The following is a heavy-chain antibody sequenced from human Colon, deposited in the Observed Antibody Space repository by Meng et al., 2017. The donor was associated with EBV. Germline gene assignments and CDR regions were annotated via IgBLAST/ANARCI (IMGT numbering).Heavy chain of an antibody. V-gene: IGHV3-53*01. CDR2: IYTDGRT. D-gene: IGHD3-16*02. Sequence: VGLGGCGGGLIHPGGSLGLSFAVPGITVSGIYMNWVRQAPGKGLEWVSVIYTDGRTYYADSVKGRFTISRDNSMNMLYLQMNSLRAEDTALYYCATSWSSDRSGYRHTPPFDFWGQGTLVTVSS. CDR1: GITVSGIY. CDR3: ATSWSSDRSGYRHTPPFDF. J-gene: IGHJ4*02.